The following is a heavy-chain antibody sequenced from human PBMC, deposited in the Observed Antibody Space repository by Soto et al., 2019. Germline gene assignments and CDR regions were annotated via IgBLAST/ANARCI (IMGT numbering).Heavy chain of an antibody. V-gene: IGHV3-7*01. J-gene: IGHJ6*03. CDR2: IKQDGSEK. Sequence: KGLEWVANIKQDGSEKYYVDSVKGRFTISRDNAKNSLYLQMNSLRAEDTAVYYXXXXXXXXXXXXXMDVWGKGTTVTVSS. CDR3: XXXXXXXXXXXXMDV.